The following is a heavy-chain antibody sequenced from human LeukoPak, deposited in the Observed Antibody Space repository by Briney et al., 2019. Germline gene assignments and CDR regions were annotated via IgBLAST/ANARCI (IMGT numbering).Heavy chain of an antibody. CDR1: GFTFRNYA. J-gene: IGHJ4*02. CDR2: ISGSAHKI. V-gene: IGHV3-23*01. Sequence: GGSLRLSCVAYGFTFRNYAMSWVRQAPEKGLDWVSVISGSAHKIRYADSVKGRFTISRDNSENTVYLQMNNLRAEDTALYYCAGRVTGYSSGYVYWGQGTLVTVSS. CDR3: AGRVTGYSSGYVY. D-gene: IGHD5-18*01.